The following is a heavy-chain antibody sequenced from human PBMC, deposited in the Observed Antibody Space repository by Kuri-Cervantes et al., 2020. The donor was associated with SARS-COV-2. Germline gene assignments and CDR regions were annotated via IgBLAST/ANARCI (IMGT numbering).Heavy chain of an antibody. Sequence: GESLKISCAASGFTFDDYGMSWVRQAQGKGLEWVSGTNWNGGSTGYADSVKGRFTTSRDNAKNSLYLQMNSLRAEDTAVYYCVRVGAYSGYDFDSWGRGTLVTVSS. D-gene: IGHD5-12*01. V-gene: IGHV3-20*04. J-gene: IGHJ4*02. CDR2: TNWNGGST. CDR1: GFTFDDYG. CDR3: VRVGAYSGYDFDS.